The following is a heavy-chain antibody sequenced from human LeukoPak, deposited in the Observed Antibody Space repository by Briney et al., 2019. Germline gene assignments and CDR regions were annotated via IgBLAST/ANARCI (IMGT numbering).Heavy chain of an antibody. D-gene: IGHD4-23*01. J-gene: IGHJ4*02. V-gene: IGHV1-69*13. CDR1: GGTFSSYA. CDR2: IIPIFGIA. Sequence: SVKVSCKASGGTFSSYAISWVRQAPGQGLERMGRIIPIFGIANYAQKFQGRVTITADESTSTAYMELSSLRSEDTAVYYCARVFYGGISDYYFDYWGQGTLVTVSS. CDR3: ARVFYGGISDYYFDY.